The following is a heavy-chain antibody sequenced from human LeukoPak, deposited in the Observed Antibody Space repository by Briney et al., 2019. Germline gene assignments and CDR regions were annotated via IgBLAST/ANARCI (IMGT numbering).Heavy chain of an antibody. J-gene: IGHJ4*02. V-gene: IGHV6-1*01. CDR1: GDIVSSNSAA. CDR3: AKVTRGYFDY. D-gene: IGHD4-11*01. CDR2: TYYRSKWYN. Sequence: SQTLSLTCGISGDIVSSNSAAWIWIRQSPSRGLEWLGRTYYRSKWYNDYAVSVKNQITINPDTSKNQFSLQLNSVTPEDTAVYYCAKVTRGYFDYWGQGALVTVSS.